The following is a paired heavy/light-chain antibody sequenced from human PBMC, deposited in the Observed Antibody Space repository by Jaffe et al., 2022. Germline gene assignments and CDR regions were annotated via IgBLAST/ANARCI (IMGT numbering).Heavy chain of an antibody. J-gene: IGHJ6*03. CDR2: INHSGST. CDR1: GGSFSGYY. V-gene: IGHV4-34*01. D-gene: IGHD6-13*01. CDR3: ARGPLGTIAAAGTARLVNYYYYYYMDV. Sequence: QVQLQQWGAGLLKPSETLSLTCAVYGGSFSGYYWSWIRQPPGKGLEWIGEINHSGSTNYNPSLKSRVTISVDTSKNQFSLKLSSVTAADTAVYYCARGPLGTIAAAGTARLVNYYYYYYMDVWGKGTTVTVSS.
Light chain of an antibody. V-gene: IGLV2-11*01. J-gene: IGLJ3*02. CDR1: SSDVGGYNY. CDR3: CSYAGSYTSWV. CDR2: DVS. Sequence: QSALTQPRSVSGSPGQSVTISCTGTSSDVGGYNYVSWYQQHPGKAPKLMIYDVSKRPSGVPDRFSGSKSGNTASLTISGLQAEDEADYYCCSYAGSYTSWVFGGGTKLTVL.